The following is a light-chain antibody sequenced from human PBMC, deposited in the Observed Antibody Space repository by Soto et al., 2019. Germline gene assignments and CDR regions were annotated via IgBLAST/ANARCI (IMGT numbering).Light chain of an antibody. CDR1: QSVSSY. V-gene: IGKV3-11*01. CDR2: DAS. CDR3: QQRSNSFT. J-gene: IGKJ3*01. Sequence: EIVLTQSPATLSLSTGETATLSCRASQSVSSYLAWYQQKPGQAPRLLIYDASNRATGIPARFSGSGSGTDFTLTISSLEPEDFAVYYCQQRSNSFTFGPGTKVDIK.